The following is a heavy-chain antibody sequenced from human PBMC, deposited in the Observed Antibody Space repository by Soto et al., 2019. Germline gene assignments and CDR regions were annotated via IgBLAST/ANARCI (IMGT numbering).Heavy chain of an antibody. CDR3: ARDLPTMDV. CDR2: IRAYNGNT. V-gene: IGHV1-18*01. J-gene: IGHJ6*02. CDR1: GYTFTSYG. Sequence: QVQLVQSGAEVKKPGASVKVSCKASGYTFTSYGISWARQAPGQGLEWMGWIRAYNGNTNYAQKLQGRVTMTTDTATSTVNMELRSLRSDDPAVYYCARDLPTMDVWGQGTTVTVSS.